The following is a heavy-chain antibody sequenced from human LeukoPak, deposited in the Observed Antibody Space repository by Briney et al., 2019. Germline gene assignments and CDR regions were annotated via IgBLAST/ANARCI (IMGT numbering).Heavy chain of an antibody. CDR1: GFTFTNYA. CDR2: ISYDGSNK. D-gene: IGHD3-10*01. Sequence: GRSLRLSCAASGFTFTNYAIHWVRQAPGKGLEWVAAISYDGSNKYYGDPVRCRFTISRDNSKNTLYLQMNRLRAEDTAVYYCAKSVSGSYVNGMDVWGQGTTVIVSS. V-gene: IGHV3-30*18. J-gene: IGHJ6*02. CDR3: AKSVSGSYVNGMDV.